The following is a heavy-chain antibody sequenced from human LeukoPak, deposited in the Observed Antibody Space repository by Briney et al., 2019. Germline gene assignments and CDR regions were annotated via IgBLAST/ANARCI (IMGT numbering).Heavy chain of an antibody. CDR2: INPNSGDT. Sequence: GASVKVSCKASGYTFTGYYMHWVRQAPGQGLEWMGWINPNSGDTNYAQKFQGRVTMTRDTSISTAYMELSRLRSDDTAVYYCARSYYYGSGNVDYWGQGTLVTVSS. CDR3: ARSYYYGSGNVDY. D-gene: IGHD3-10*01. CDR1: GYTFTGYY. J-gene: IGHJ4*02. V-gene: IGHV1-2*02.